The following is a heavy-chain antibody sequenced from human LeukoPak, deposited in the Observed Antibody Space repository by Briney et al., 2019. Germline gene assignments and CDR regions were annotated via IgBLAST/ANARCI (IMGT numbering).Heavy chain of an antibody. CDR1: GGSISSGSYY. CDR2: IYTSGST. D-gene: IGHD3-3*01. CDR3: GRGHNDFWSGPSKFDP. J-gene: IGHJ5*02. V-gene: IGHV4-61*02. Sequence: SETLSLTCTVSGGSISSGSYYWSWIRQPAGKGLEWIGRIYTSGSTNYNPSLKSRVTISVDTSKNQFSLKLSSVTAADTAVYYCGRGHNDFWSGPSKFDPWGQGTLVTVSS.